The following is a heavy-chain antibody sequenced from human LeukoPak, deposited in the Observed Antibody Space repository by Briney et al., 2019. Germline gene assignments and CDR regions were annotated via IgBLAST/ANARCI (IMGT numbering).Heavy chain of an antibody. CDR2: IYYSGST. J-gene: IGHJ4*02. D-gene: IGHD3-22*01. CDR1: GGSVNSGNYY. CDR3: ARDPSGYFNY. V-gene: IGHV4-61*01. Sequence: PSETLSLTCTVSGGSVNSGNYYWSWIRQPPGKGLEWIGFIYYSGSTNYNPSLKSRVTISVDTSKNQFSLKLSSVTAADTAVYYCARDPSGYFNYWGQGTPATVSS.